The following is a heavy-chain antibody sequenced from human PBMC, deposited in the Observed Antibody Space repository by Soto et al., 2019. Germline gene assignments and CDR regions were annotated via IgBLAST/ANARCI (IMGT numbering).Heavy chain of an antibody. V-gene: IGHV4-39*01. Sequence: SETLSLTCTVSGGSISSSSYYWFWIRQPPGKGLEWIGSIYYSGSTYYNPSLKSRVTISVDTSKNQFSLKLSSVTAADTAVYYCARHPSRVGQYYYDSSGYLDAFDIWGQGTMVTVSS. CDR1: GGSISSSSYY. D-gene: IGHD3-22*01. CDR2: IYYSGST. CDR3: ARHPSRVGQYYYDSSGYLDAFDI. J-gene: IGHJ3*02.